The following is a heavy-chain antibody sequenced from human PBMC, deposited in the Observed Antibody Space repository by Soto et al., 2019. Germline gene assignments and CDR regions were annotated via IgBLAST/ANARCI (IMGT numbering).Heavy chain of an antibody. Sequence: GGSLRLSCVASVLTFSIYWMSWVRQAPGKGLEWVANIKPDGSEKYYVDSVKGRFTISRDNARNSLSLQMNSLGAEDTAVYYCARGKRHYGDCKTYYFDYWGQGTLVTVSS. CDR1: VLTFSIYW. CDR2: IKPDGSEK. J-gene: IGHJ4*02. CDR3: ARGKRHYGDCKTYYFDY. V-gene: IGHV3-7*01. D-gene: IGHD4-17*01.